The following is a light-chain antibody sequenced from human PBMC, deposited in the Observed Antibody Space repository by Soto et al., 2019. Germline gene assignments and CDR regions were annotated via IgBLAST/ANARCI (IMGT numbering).Light chain of an antibody. CDR2: GAS. J-gene: IGKJ4*01. CDR1: QSVSSN. CDR3: QQYNNWPPPLT. Sequence: EIVMTQSPATLSVSPGERATLSCRASQSVSSNLAWYQQKPGQAPRLLIYGASTRATGIPARFSGSGSGTEFTLTISSLQSEDFAVYYCQQYNNWPPPLTFGGWTKVEIK. V-gene: IGKV3-15*01.